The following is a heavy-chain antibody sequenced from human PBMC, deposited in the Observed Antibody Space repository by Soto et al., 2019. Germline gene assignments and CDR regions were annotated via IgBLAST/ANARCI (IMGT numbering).Heavy chain of an antibody. D-gene: IGHD6-13*01. CDR2: ISYDGSNK. CDR3: ARVGAKSMGLIAAAGKGNCFDP. V-gene: IGHV3-30-3*01. J-gene: IGHJ5*02. Sequence: GGSLPLACPASGFTFSSYTDHWVRQAPGKGLELVAVISYDGSNKSYADSLKGRFTISRDNSNNTLYLQMNSLRAEDTAVYYCARVGAKSMGLIAAAGKGNCFDPWGQGTLVTVSS. CDR1: GFTFSSYT.